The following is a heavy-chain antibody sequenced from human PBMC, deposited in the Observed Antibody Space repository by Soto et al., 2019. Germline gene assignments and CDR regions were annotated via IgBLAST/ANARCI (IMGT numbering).Heavy chain of an antibody. CDR3: ERNSSISGMDV. CDR2: IFYDGTT. Sequence: SETLSLTCTVSGASINSSVNYWGWIRQPPGKGLEWIGTIFYDGTTNYNPSLGSWVTISLDTSKIHFSLNLRSVTAADTAVYYRERNSSISGMDVWAQGTTVTVSS. V-gene: IGHV4-39*02. J-gene: IGHJ6*02. CDR1: GASINSSVNY.